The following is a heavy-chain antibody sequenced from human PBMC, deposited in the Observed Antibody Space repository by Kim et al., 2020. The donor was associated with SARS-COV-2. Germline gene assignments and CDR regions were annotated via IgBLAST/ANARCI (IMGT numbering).Heavy chain of an antibody. V-gene: IGHV3-30*18. Sequence: GGSLRLSCAASGFTFSSYGMHWVRQAPGKGLEWVAVISYDGSNKYYADSVKGRFTISRDNSKNTLYLQMNSLRAEDTAVYYCAKDRRLHTTGYSSSWYPGYYYYMDVWGKGTTVTVSS. J-gene: IGHJ6*03. CDR2: ISYDGSNK. CDR3: AKDRRLHTTGYSSSWYPGYYYYMDV. D-gene: IGHD6-13*01. CDR1: GFTFSSYG.